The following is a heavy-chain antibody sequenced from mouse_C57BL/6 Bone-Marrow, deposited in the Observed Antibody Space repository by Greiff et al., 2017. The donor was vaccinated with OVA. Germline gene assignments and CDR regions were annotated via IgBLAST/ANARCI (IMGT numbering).Heavy chain of an antibody. V-gene: IGHV7-1*01. CDR2: SRNKANDYTT. CDR3: ARDDSNYGMDY. J-gene: IGHJ4*01. D-gene: IGHD2-5*01. CDR1: GFTFSDFY. Sequence: DVKLVESGGGLVQSGRSLRLSCATSGFTFSDFYMEWVRQAPGKGLEWIAASRNKANDYTTEYSASVKGRFIVSRDTSQSILYLQMNALRAEDTAIYYCARDDSNYGMDYWGQGTSVTVSS.